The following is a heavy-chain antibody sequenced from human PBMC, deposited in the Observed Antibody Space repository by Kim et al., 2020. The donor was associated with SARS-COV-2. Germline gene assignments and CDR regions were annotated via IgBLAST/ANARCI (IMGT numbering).Heavy chain of an antibody. Sequence: LKSRVTISVDTSKNQFSLKLSSVTAADTAVYYCASQGYCSGGSCYLIDYWGQGTLVTVSS. CDR3: ASQGYCSGGSCYLIDY. V-gene: IGHV4-39*01. J-gene: IGHJ4*02. D-gene: IGHD2-15*01.